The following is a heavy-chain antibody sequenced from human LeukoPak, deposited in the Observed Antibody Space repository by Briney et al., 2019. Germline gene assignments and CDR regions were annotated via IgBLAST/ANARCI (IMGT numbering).Heavy chain of an antibody. Sequence: SETLSLTCTVSGVSISIYYWSWVRQPPGKGLEWIGYIYNSGSTIYNPSLKSRATISADTSKNQFSLQLSSVTAADTAVYYCVRNRELNYWGQGTLVTVSS. J-gene: IGHJ4*02. CDR1: GVSISIYY. V-gene: IGHV4-59*01. D-gene: IGHD1-7*01. CDR2: IYNSGST. CDR3: VRNRELNY.